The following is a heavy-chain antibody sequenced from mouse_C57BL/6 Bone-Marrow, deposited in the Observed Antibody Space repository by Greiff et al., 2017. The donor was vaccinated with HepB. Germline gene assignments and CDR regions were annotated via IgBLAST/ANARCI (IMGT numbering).Heavy chain of an antibody. J-gene: IGHJ1*03. CDR2: IWSGGST. V-gene: IGHV2-2*01. D-gene: IGHD2-5*01. CDR1: GFSLTSYG. CDR3: ARKDSNYFYWYFDV. Sequence: VQRVESGPGLVQPSQSLSITCTVSGFSLTSYGVHWVRQSPGKGLEWLGVIWSGGSTDYNAAFISRLSISKDNSKSQVFFKMNSLQADDTAIYYCARKDSNYFYWYFDVWGTGTTVTVSS.